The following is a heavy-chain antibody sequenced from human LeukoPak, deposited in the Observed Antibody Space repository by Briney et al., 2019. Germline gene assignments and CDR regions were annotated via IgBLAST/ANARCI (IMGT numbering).Heavy chain of an antibody. CDR3: ARCDSSGYWCGMDV. V-gene: IGHV1-18*01. J-gene: IGHJ6*02. CDR2: ISAYNGNT. Sequence: ASVEVSCKASGYIFTGYGIGWVRQAPGQGLEWMGWISAYNGNTDYAQKLQGRVTMTTDTSTSTAYMELRSLRSDDTAVYYCARCDSSGYWCGMDVWGQGTTVTVSS. CDR1: GYIFTGYG. D-gene: IGHD3-22*01.